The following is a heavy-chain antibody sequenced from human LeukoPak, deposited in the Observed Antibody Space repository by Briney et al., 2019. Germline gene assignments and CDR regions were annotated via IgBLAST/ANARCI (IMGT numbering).Heavy chain of an antibody. J-gene: IGHJ4*02. CDR3: ARVGYDFWSGYPLDY. Sequence: PSETLSLTCTVSGGSISSYYWSWIRQPAGKGLEWIGRIYTSGSTNYNPSLKSRVTMSVDTSKNQSSLKLSSVTAADTAVYYCARVGYDFWSGYPLDYWGQGTLVTVSS. CDR1: GGSISSYY. CDR2: IYTSGST. V-gene: IGHV4-4*07. D-gene: IGHD3-3*01.